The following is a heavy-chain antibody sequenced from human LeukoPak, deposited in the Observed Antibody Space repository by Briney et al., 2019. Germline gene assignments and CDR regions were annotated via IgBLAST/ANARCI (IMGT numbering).Heavy chain of an antibody. CDR3: AALREGGY. J-gene: IGHJ4*02. D-gene: IGHD4-17*01. CDR1: GGSISSGGYY. Sequence: PSETLSLTCTVSGGSISSGGYYWSWIRQPPGKGLEWIGYIYHSGSTYYNPSLKSRVTISVDRSKNQFSLKLSSVTAADTAVYYCAALREGGYWGQGTLVTVSS. V-gene: IGHV4-30-2*01. CDR2: IYHSGST.